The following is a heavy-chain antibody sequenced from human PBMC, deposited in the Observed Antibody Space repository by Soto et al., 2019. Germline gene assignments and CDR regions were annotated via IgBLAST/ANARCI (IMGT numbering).Heavy chain of an antibody. CDR1: GVTISTYY. CDR2: NDDSGTT. Sequence: ETLSLTCAVSGVTISTYYWSWIRQPPGKGLEGIGYNDDSGTTNYNPSLKSRVTISVDTSKNQFSLRLTSVTAADTAIYYCVREAYIGYGHAIYXWGQGTLVTVSX. CDR3: VREAYIGYGHAIYX. V-gene: IGHV4-59*01. D-gene: IGHD5-12*01. J-gene: IGHJ4*02.